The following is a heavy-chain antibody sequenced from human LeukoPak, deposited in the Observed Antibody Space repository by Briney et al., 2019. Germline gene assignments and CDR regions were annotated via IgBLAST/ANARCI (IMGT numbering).Heavy chain of an antibody. CDR3: ARHRGSSGWFDY. D-gene: IGHD6-19*01. CDR1: SGAISSYY. J-gene: IGHJ4*02. CDR2: IYYSGST. Sequence: SETLSLTCTVSSGAISSYYWTWIRQPPGKGLEWIGYIYYSGSTNYNPSLKSRVTISADTSKNQFSLNLSSVTAADTAVYYCARHRGSSGWFDYWGQGTLVIVSS. V-gene: IGHV4-59*08.